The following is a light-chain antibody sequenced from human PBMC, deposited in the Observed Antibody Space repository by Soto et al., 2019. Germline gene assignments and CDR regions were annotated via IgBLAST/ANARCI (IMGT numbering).Light chain of an antibody. CDR2: SAS. CDR3: QMCDSAHALT. V-gene: IGKV1-27*01. Sequence: DIQMTQSPSSLSASVGDRVTITCRASQGIHNYLAWYQQKPGKVPQVLIYSASILQSGVPSRFSGSGSETDFSLTISNLQPEDAATYYCQMCDSAHALTFGGGTKLEIK. J-gene: IGKJ4*01. CDR1: QGIHNY.